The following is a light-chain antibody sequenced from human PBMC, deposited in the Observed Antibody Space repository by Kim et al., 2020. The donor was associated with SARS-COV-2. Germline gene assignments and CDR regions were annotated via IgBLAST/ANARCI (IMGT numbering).Light chain of an antibody. CDR1: NLRSYY. CDR2: GKC. V-gene: IGLV3-19*01. CDR3: NSRDSNDNVV. J-gene: IGLJ2*01. Sequence: ALGQTVRITYQGDNLRSYYATRYQQKPRQAPILVIYGKCNRPTGIPDRYTCSSSGNTASLSITGTQAGDEADYYCNSRDSNDNVVFCGGTQLTVL.